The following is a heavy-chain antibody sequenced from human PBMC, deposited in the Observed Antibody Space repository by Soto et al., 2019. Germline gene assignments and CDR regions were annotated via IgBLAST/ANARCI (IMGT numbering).Heavy chain of an antibody. V-gene: IGHV1-46*01. CDR3: ARDLSSYSSGWYDL. CDR1: GYTFTNYY. Sequence: ASVKVSCKASGYTFTNYYMHWVRQAPGQGLEWMGIINPSGGRTNYAQKFQGRVTMTRDTSTSTVYLKLSTLRSEDTAVYYCARDLSSYSSGWYDLWGRGTLVTVS. CDR2: INPSGGRT. D-gene: IGHD6-19*01. J-gene: IGHJ2*01.